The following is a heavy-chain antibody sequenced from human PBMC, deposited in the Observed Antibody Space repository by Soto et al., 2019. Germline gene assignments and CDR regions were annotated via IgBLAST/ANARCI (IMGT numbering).Heavy chain of an antibody. J-gene: IGHJ4*02. Sequence: EVQLLESGGGVVQPGRSLRLSCAASGVTFSTYAMSWVRQAPGQGLDWVSAISGSVGNTYYADSVKGRFTISRDNSKNPLCLQMSSLRAADAAVYYYAKFCVYTGSNSGRPWSLHYGGQGTLVTVSS. CDR1: GVTFSTYA. CDR3: AKFCVYTGSNSGRPWSLHY. V-gene: IGHV3-23*01. CDR2: ISGSVGNT. D-gene: IGHD6-25*01.